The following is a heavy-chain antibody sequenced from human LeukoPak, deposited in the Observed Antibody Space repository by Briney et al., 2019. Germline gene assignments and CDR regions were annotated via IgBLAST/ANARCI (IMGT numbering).Heavy chain of an antibody. CDR3: ARDRGYDFGTDY. Sequence: GGSLRLSCAASGFTFSNYWMHWVRQAPGKGLVWVSRINSDGSSTSYADSVKGRFTISRDNAKNTLYLQMNSLRAEDTAVYYCARDRGYDFGTDYWGQGTLVTVSS. CDR1: GFTFSNYW. J-gene: IGHJ4*02. CDR2: INSDGSST. V-gene: IGHV3-74*01. D-gene: IGHD3/OR15-3a*01.